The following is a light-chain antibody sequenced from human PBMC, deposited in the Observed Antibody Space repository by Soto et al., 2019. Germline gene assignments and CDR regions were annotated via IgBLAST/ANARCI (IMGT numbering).Light chain of an antibody. CDR1: SFNIGNNY. V-gene: IGLV1-51*01. CDR2: DNS. J-gene: IGLJ2*01. CDR3: GTWDNSLSAVV. Sequence: QSVLTQPPSVSAAPGQTVTISCSGSSFNIGNNYVSWYQQLPGTAPKLLIYDNSDRPSGIPDRFSGSKSGTSATLGITGLQTGDEADYYCGTWDNSLSAVVFGGGTKLTVL.